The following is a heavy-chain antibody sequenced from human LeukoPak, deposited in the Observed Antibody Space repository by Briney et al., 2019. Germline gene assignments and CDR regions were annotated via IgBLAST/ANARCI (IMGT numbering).Heavy chain of an antibody. CDR3: AKGGSYTIDY. V-gene: IGHV3-74*01. D-gene: IGHD1-26*01. J-gene: IGHJ4*02. CDR2: IKSDGSST. CDR1: GFTFRNYW. Sequence: GGSLKLSCGAPGFTFRNYWMHWVRQAPGKGLEWVSRIKSDGSSTSYADSVKSRFTISRDNAKNTLQLQMNSLTVENTAVYYCAKGGSYTIDYWGQGILVSVSS.